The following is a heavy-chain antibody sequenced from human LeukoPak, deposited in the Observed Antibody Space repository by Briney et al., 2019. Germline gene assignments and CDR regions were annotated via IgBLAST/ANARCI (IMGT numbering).Heavy chain of an antibody. V-gene: IGHV3-7*01. CDR1: GFTFSSYR. Sequence: GGSLRLSCAASGFTFSSYRMSWVRQAPGKGLEWVANIKLDGSEKRYVDSVKGRFTISRDNAKNSLYLQMNSLRAEDTAVYYCARDRGLLWFGELLSPFDYWGQGTLVTVSS. J-gene: IGHJ4*02. CDR3: ARDRGLLWFGELLSPFDY. D-gene: IGHD3-10*01. CDR2: IKLDGSEK.